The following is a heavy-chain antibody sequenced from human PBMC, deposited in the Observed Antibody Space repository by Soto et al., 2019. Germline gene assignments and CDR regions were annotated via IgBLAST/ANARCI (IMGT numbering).Heavy chain of an antibody. V-gene: IGHV5-51*01. D-gene: IGHD3-16*01. CDR3: ARGALPTTFYHGMDV. CDR2: IYPGDSDT. Sequence: PGESLKISCKGSGYSFIRYWIGWVRQMPGKGLEWMGIIYPGDSDTRYSPSFQGQVIISADKSINTAYLQWSSLKASDTAMYYCARGALPTTFYHGMDVWGQGTTVTVSS. J-gene: IGHJ6*02. CDR1: GYSFIRYW.